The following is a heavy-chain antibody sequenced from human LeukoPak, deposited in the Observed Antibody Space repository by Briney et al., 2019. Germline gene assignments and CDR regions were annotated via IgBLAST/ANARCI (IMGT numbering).Heavy chain of an antibody. J-gene: IGHJ4*02. D-gene: IGHD3-22*01. CDR1: GFTFSSYA. V-gene: IGHV3-23*01. CDR3: ARGPTRSSSSWFYDY. CDR2: ISGSGGST. Sequence: PGGSLRLSCAASGFTFSSYAMSWVRQAPGKGLEWVSAISGSGGSTYYADSVKGRFTISRDTASNSLFLQMNGLRAEDSALYHCARGPTRSSSSWFYDYWDQGALVTVSS.